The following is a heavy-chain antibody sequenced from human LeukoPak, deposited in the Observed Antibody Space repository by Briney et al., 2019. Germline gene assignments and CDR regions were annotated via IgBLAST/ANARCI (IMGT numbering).Heavy chain of an antibody. CDR1: GGSFSGYY. V-gene: IGHV4-59*01. Sequence: SETLSLTCAVYGGSFSGYYWSWIRQPPGKGLEWIGYIYYSGSTNYNPSLKSRVTISVDTSKNQFSLKLSSVTAADTAVYYCARDSEGCSGGSCYSHAFDIWGQGTMVTVSS. CDR3: ARDSEGCSGGSCYSHAFDI. D-gene: IGHD2-15*01. CDR2: IYYSGST. J-gene: IGHJ3*02.